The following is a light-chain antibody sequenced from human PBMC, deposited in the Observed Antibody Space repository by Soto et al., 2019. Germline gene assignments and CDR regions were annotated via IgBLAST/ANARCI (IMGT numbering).Light chain of an antibody. CDR3: AAWDDSLNGV. CDR2: GNR. Sequence: QSVLTQPPSVSGAPGQRVTISCTGNNSNLGAGYDVHWYQQLPGAAPKLVIFGNRNRPSGVPERFSGSKSGTSASLAITGLQAEDEADYYCAAWDDSLNGVFGGGTKLTVL. V-gene: IGLV1-40*01. CDR1: NSNLGAGYD. J-gene: IGLJ3*02.